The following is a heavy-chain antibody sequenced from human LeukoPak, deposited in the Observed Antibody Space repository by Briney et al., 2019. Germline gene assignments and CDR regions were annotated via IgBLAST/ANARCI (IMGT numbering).Heavy chain of an antibody. CDR3: TRDDYGDYSPFDY. CDR2: IRSKAYGGTT. V-gene: IGHV3-49*03. Sequence: GGSLRLSCTASGFTFGDYAMSWFRQAPGKGLEWVGFIRSKAYGGTTEYAASVKGRFTISRDDYKSIVYLQMNSLKTEDTAVYYCTRDDYGDYSPFDYWSQGTLVTVSS. CDR1: GFTFGDYA. J-gene: IGHJ4*02. D-gene: IGHD4-17*01.